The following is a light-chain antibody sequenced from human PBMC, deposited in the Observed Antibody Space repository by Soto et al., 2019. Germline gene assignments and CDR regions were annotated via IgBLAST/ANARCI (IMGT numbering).Light chain of an antibody. J-gene: IGKJ4*01. CDR3: QQLRMYPST. Sequence: DIQMTQSPSSLSASVGDKVTITCRASQSPSRFLNWYQQKSGKAPKLLIYAASSLETGVPSRFSGSGSGTDFTLTITSLQAEDFATYYCQQLRMYPSTFGGGTKVEIK. CDR1: QSPSRF. V-gene: IGKV1-39*01. CDR2: AAS.